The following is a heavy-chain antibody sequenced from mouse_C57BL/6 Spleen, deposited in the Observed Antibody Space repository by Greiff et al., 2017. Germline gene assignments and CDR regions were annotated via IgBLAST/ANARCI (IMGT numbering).Heavy chain of an antibody. CDR1: GYTFTSYW. J-gene: IGHJ3*01. V-gene: IGHV1-72*01. CDR3: GRRYCGSSYWFAY. D-gene: IGHD1-1*01. CDR2: IDPNSGGT. Sequence: QVQLQQPGAELVKPGASVKLSCKASGYTFTSYWMHWVKQRPGRGLEWIGRIDPNSGGTKYNEKFKSKATLTVDKPSSTAYMQLSSLTYEDSSVYYCGRRYCGSSYWFAYWGQGTLVTVSA.